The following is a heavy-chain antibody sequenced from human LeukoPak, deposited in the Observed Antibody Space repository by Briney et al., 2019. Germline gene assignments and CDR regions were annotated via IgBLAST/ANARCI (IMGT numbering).Heavy chain of an antibody. CDR2: ISGGGGST. CDR3: AKDRGGSGSYAYFDY. V-gene: IGHV3-23*01. D-gene: IGHD3-10*01. J-gene: IGHJ4*02. CDR1: GFTFSSYA. Sequence: GGSLRLSCAASGFTFSSYAMSWVRQAPGKGPEWVSAISGGGGSTYYADSVKGRFTISRDNSKNTLYLQMNSLRAEDTAVYYCAKDRGGSGSYAYFDYWGQGTLVTVSS.